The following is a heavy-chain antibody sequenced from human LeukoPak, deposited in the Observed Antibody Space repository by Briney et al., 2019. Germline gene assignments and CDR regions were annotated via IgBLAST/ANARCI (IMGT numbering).Heavy chain of an antibody. J-gene: IGHJ4*02. D-gene: IGHD3-10*01. CDR1: GFTIARTT. CDR3: ARGGRSYFDF. CDR2: MKEDGSDI. Sequence: TGGSLRLSCVAAGFTIARTTMSWVRQAPGKGLEWVANMKEDGSDIYYVDSVRGRFTISRDNAKKSVYLQMNSLRAEDTGVYYCARGGRSYFDFWGQGSLVTVSS. V-gene: IGHV3-7*01.